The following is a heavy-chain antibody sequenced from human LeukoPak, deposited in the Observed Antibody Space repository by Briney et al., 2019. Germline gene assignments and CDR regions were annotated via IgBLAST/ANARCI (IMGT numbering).Heavy chain of an antibody. J-gene: IGHJ3*02. V-gene: IGHV3-21*04. CDR2: SSSSSRYI. D-gene: IGHD3-10*01. Sequence: GGSLRLSCAASGFTISSYSMNWVRQPPGKGLEWVSSSSSSSRYIYYPDSLNGRITISRDNSKNMLYLQMNSLAAGDTAVYYCAKVEDYYGSGSYADAFDIWGQRTMVTVSS. CDR3: AKVEDYYGSGSYADAFDI. CDR1: GFTISSYS.